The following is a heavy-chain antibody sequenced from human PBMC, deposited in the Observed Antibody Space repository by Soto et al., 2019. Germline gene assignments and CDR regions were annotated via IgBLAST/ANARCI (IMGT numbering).Heavy chain of an antibody. CDR3: ARVASDYIISVDN. Sequence: EVQLLESGGGLVQPGGSLRLSCAASGFTFNAYAMTWVRQAPGKGLEWVSAIGGSGGNRYYADSVRGRFTISRDNSKDTVDLQMNSLRVEDTAVYYWARVASDYIISVDNWGQGILVTVSS. CDR1: GFTFNAYA. J-gene: IGHJ4*02. V-gene: IGHV3-23*01. CDR2: IGGSGGNR. D-gene: IGHD4-4*01.